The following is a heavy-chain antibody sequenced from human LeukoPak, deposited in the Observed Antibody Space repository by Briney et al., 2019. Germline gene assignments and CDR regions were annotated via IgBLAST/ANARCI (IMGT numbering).Heavy chain of an antibody. CDR1: GGTFSSYA. CDR3: ARDDPPAANRYYYYYGMDV. CDR2: IIPNFGTA. Sequence: SVKVSCKASGGTFSSYAVSWVRQAPGQGLEWMGGIIPNFGTANYAQKFQGRVTITADESTSTAYMELSSLRSEDTAVYYCARDDPPAANRYYYYYGMDVWGQGTTVTVSS. J-gene: IGHJ6*02. D-gene: IGHD2-2*01. V-gene: IGHV1-69*13.